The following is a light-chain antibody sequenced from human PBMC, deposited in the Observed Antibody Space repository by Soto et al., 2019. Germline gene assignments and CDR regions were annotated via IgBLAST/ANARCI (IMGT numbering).Light chain of an antibody. Sequence: IQMTQSPSTLSASVGDRATITCRASQSISSWLAWYLQKPGKAPQLLIYKASNLQDGVPSRFSGSGSGTEFTLTISSLQPDDFATYYCQQYSSYSSYTFGQGTKLEIK. CDR2: KAS. V-gene: IGKV1-5*03. J-gene: IGKJ2*01. CDR3: QQYSSYSSYT. CDR1: QSISSW.